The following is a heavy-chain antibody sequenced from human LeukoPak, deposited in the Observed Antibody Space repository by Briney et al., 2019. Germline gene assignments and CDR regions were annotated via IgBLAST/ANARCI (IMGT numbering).Heavy chain of an antibody. Sequence: PGGSLRLSCAASGFTFSSYAMSWVRQDPGKGLEWVSSISGSGTNTYYADSVKGRFTISRDNSRNLLFLQMSSLRVEDTAVYYCAKRRHYYGSGDYYRDPGGQGTLVTVSS. CDR3: AKRRHYYGSGDYYRDP. CDR1: GFTFSSYA. D-gene: IGHD3-10*01. CDR2: ISGSGTNT. V-gene: IGHV3-23*01. J-gene: IGHJ5*02.